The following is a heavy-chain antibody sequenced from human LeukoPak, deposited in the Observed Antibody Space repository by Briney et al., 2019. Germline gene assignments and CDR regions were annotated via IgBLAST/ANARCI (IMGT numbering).Heavy chain of an antibody. J-gene: IGHJ4*02. CDR2: ISYDGRNK. CDR3: AKQYYYDSSGYYYRILFDY. D-gene: IGHD3-22*01. CDR1: GFTFSSYG. Sequence: GRSLRLSCAASGFTFSSYGMHWVRQAPGKGLEWVAVISYDGRNKYYAESVKGRFTISRDNSKNTLYLQMNSLRAEDTAVYYCAKQYYYDSSGYYYRILFDYWGQGTLVTVSS. V-gene: IGHV3-30*18.